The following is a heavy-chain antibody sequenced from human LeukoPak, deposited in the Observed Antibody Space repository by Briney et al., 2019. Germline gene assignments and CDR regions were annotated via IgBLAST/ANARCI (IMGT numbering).Heavy chain of an antibody. CDR1: GGSISSYY. CDR2: IYYSGST. CDR3: ARAGFRYILTDYFDY. Sequence: SETLFLTCTVSGGSISSYYWSWIRQPPGKGLEWIGYIYYSGSTNYNPSLKSRVTISVDTSKNQFSLKLSSVTAADTAVYYCARAGFRYILTDYFDYWGQGTLVTVSS. V-gene: IGHV4-59*01. J-gene: IGHJ4*02. D-gene: IGHD3-9*01.